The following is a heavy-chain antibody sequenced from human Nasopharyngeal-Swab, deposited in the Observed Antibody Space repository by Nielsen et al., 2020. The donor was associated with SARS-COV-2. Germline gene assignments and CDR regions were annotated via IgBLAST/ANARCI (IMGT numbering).Heavy chain of an antibody. CDR2: TYYRSKWYN. J-gene: IGHJ3*02. D-gene: IGHD6-13*01. Sequence: WIRQSPPRGLEWLGRTYYRSKWYNDYAVSVKSRITINPDTSKNQFSLQLNSVTPEDTAVYYCARDEDNSSSWGDDAFDIWGQGTMVTVSS. V-gene: IGHV6-1*01. CDR3: ARDEDNSSSWGDDAFDI.